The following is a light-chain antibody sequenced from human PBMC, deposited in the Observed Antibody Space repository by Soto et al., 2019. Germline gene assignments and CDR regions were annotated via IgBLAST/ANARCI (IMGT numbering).Light chain of an antibody. CDR3: QQYNSWPRT. J-gene: IGKJ5*01. Sequence: EIVMTQSPATLSVSPGDRVTLSCRASQNIGSNLAWYQQKPGQAPRLLIYTTYIRPTGIPASFSGSGSGTEFTLTISSLQSEDFAVYYCQQYNSWPRTFGQGTRLEIK. CDR2: TTY. V-gene: IGKV3-15*01. CDR1: QNIGSN.